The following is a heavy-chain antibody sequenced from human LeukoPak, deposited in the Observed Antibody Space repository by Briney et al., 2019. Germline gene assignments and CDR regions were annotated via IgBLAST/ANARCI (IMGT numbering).Heavy chain of an antibody. V-gene: IGHV4-59*01. D-gene: IGHD5-12*01. J-gene: IGHJ6*02. CDR3: ARVFKGGYGSMDV. CDR1: GGSISSYY. Sequence: SETLPLTCTVSGGSISSYYWSWIRQPPGKGLEWIGYIYYSGSTNYNPSLKSRVTISVDTSKNQFSLKLSSVTAADTAVYYCARVFKGGYGSMDVWGQGTTVTVPS. CDR2: IYYSGST.